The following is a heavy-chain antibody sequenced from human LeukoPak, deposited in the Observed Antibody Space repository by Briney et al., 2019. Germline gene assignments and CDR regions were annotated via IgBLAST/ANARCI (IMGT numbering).Heavy chain of an antibody. J-gene: IGHJ4*02. D-gene: IGHD3-3*01. Sequence: GGSLRLSCAASGFTFSSYEMNWVRQAPGKGLEWVSYISSSGSTIYYADSVKGRFTISRDNAKNSLYLQMNSLRAEDTAVYYCARDHYDFWSGYYRGYFDYWGQGTLVTVSS. CDR2: ISSSGSTI. CDR1: GFTFSSYE. CDR3: ARDHYDFWSGYYRGYFDY. V-gene: IGHV3-48*03.